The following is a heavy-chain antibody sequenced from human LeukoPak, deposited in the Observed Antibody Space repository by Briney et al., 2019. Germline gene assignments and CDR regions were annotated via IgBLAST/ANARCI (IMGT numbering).Heavy chain of an antibody. CDR3: ARERGISSGYWNFIWSFDY. J-gene: IGHJ4*02. CDR1: GGYISSGSYY. Sequence: SETLSLTCTVSGGYISSGSYYWSWIRQPAGKGLEWIGRIYTSGSTNYNPSLNSRVTISIDTSKNQFSLKLSSVTAADTAVYYCARERGISSGYWNFIWSFDYWGQGTLVTVSS. D-gene: IGHD3-22*01. CDR2: IYTSGST. V-gene: IGHV4-61*02.